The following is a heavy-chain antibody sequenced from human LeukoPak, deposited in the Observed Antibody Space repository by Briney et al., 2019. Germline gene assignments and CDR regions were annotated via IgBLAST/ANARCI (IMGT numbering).Heavy chain of an antibody. D-gene: IGHD3-10*01. V-gene: IGHV3-23*01. CDR1: GFTFSSYA. CDR2: ISGSGGST. J-gene: IGHJ5*02. CDR3: AKNNYGSGLPPNWFDP. Sequence: GVSLRLSCAASGFTFSSYAMSWVRQAPGKGLEWVSAISGSGGSTYYADSVKGRFTISRDNSKNTLYLQMSSLRAEDTAVYYCAKNNYGSGLPPNWFDPWGQGTLVTVSS.